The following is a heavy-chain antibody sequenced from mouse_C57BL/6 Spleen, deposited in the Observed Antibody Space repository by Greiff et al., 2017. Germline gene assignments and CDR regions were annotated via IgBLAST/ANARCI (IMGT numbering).Heavy chain of an antibody. J-gene: IGHJ1*03. CDR2: IYPRDGST. V-gene: IGHV1-78*01. CDR3: ARGPYYYGSSYGYFDV. Sequence: VQLQQSDAELVKPGASVKISCKVSGYTFTDHTIHWMKQRPEQGLEWIGYIYPRDGSTKYNEKFKGKATLTADKSSSTAYMQLNSLTSEDSAVXFCARGPYYYGSSYGYFDVWGTGTTVTVSS. CDR1: GYTFTDHT. D-gene: IGHD1-1*01.